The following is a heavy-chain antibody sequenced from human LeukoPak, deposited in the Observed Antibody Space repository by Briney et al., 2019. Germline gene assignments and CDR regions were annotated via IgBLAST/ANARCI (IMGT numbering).Heavy chain of an antibody. CDR3: ATTLRYLPYRRFDY. CDR1: GGSIISTNYY. V-gene: IGHV4-39*02. CDR2: IYQSGSGSS. J-gene: IGHJ4*02. Sequence: SETLSLTCSVSGGSIISTNYYWGWIRQPPGKGLEWIGSIYQSGSGSSYYNPSLKSRVTISGDTSKNHFFLRLSSVTAADTAVYYCATTLRYLPYRRFDYWGQGTLVTVPS. D-gene: IGHD3-9*01.